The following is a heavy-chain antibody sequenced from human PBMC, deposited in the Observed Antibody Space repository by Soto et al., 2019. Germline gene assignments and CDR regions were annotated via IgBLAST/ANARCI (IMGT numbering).Heavy chain of an antibody. V-gene: IGHV3-7*01. D-gene: IGHD4-17*01. CDR1: GFTLTPYS. CDR3: AKVRTGTTKFDAFDV. Sequence: GGSLRLSCESSGFTLTPYSMAWVRQAPGKGLEWLASIKQDGSENYYVDSVKVRFTISRDNAKNSLSLQMNSLRAEDTAVYYCAKVRTGTTKFDAFDVRGQGTMVTVSS. CDR2: IKQDGSEN. J-gene: IGHJ3*01.